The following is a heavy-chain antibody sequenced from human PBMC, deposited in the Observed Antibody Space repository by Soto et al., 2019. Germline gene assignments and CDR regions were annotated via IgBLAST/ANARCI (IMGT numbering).Heavy chain of an antibody. J-gene: IGHJ6*03. CDR2: IYHRGGT. CDR1: SGSISSCNW. Sequence: SETLSLTCAVSSGSISSCNWWSWVRQPPGKGLEWIGEIYHRGGTNYNPSLKSRVTISLDTSKNQFSLKLSSVTAADTAVYFCARDLKGETTFVYNYYYIDVWGEGTTVTVSS. V-gene: IGHV4-4*02. D-gene: IGHD3-16*01. CDR3: ARDLKGETTFVYNYYYIDV.